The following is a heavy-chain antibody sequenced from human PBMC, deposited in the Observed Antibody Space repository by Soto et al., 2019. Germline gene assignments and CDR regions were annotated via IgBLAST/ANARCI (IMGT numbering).Heavy chain of an antibody. CDR3: ARVGIAVAGTSDY. J-gene: IGHJ4*02. CDR1: GFTFSSYS. D-gene: IGHD6-19*01. V-gene: IGHV3-21*01. Sequence: GGSLRLSCAASGFTFSSYSMNWVRQAPGKGLEWVSSISSNSSYIYYADSVKGRFTISRDNAKNSLYLQMNSLRAEDTAVYYCARVGIAVAGTSDYWGQGTLVTVSS. CDR2: ISSNSSYI.